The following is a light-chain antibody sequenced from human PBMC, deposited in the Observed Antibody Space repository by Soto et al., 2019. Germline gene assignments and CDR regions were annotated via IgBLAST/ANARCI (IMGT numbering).Light chain of an antibody. Sequence: DIVMTQSPATLSVSPGERATLSCRAGQGVTTNFAWYQQKSGQSPRLLIYDVSIRATGVPARFSGTGSETDFTLTISGLQSEDSAVYYCQQYNNWPFSFGQGTRLEIK. CDR1: QGVTTN. J-gene: IGKJ5*01. CDR3: QQYNNWPFS. V-gene: IGKV3-15*01. CDR2: DVS.